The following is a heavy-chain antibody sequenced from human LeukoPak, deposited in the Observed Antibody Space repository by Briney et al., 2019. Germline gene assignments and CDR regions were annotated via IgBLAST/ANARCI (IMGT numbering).Heavy chain of an antibody. CDR1: GGSISSGGYS. CDR2: IYHSGST. Sequence: SETLSLTCAVSGGSISSGGYSWSWIRQPPGKGLEWIGYIYHSGSTYYNPSLKSRVTISVDRSKNQFSLKLSSVTAADTAVYYCARVRPPWFAGDPGNWFDPWGQGTLVTVSS. D-gene: IGHD2-21*02. V-gene: IGHV4-30-2*01. J-gene: IGHJ5*02. CDR3: ARVRPPWFAGDPGNWFDP.